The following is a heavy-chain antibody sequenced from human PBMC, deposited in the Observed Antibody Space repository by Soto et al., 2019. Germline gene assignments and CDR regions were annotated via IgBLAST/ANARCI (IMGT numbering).Heavy chain of an antibody. CDR2: INPSGST. Sequence: QVQLQQWGAGLLKPSEPLSLTCAVYGGSFSGYYWTWIRQPPGTGLEWIGEINPSGSTNYNPSLKSRVTISVDTSKNQFSLKLTSVTDADTAVYYCARDKITGLVDYWGQGTLVTVSS. V-gene: IGHV4-34*01. D-gene: IGHD2-8*02. CDR1: GGSFSGYY. CDR3: ARDKITGLVDY. J-gene: IGHJ4*02.